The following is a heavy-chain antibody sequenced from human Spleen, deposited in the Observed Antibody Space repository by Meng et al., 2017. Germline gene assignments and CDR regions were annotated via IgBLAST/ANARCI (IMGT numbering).Heavy chain of an antibody. D-gene: IGHD5/OR15-5a*01. V-gene: IGHV4-34*01. Sequence: QAQLQQWGAGLLKPSETLSLTCAVSGGFFSDDYWSWVRQPPGKGLEWIGEINHTGRTNYNPSLKSRVAISIDTSNNQFSLNLSSVTAADTAVYYCARVSGYSVRIYLDYWGQGTLVTVSS. CDR3: ARVSGYSVRIYLDY. CDR2: INHTGRT. J-gene: IGHJ4*02. CDR1: GGFFSDDY.